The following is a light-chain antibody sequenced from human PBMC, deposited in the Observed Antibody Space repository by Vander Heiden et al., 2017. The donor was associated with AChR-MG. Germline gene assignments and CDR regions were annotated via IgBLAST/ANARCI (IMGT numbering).Light chain of an antibody. CDR2: DVS. V-gene: IGLV2-11*01. CDR1: SSDGGGDNY. CDR3: CSHAGSYSWV. J-gene: IGLJ2*01. Sequence: QSALTQPRSVSGSPGQSVTISCTGTSSDGGGDNYASWYQQQPGKAPKLMIYDVSKRPSGVPDRFSGSKSGNTASLTISGLQAEDEADYYCCSHAGSYSWVFGGGTKLTVL.